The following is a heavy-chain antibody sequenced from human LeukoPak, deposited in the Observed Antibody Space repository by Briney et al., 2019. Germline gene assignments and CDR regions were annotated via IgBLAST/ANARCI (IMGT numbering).Heavy chain of an antibody. J-gene: IGHJ3*01. D-gene: IGHD6-13*01. CDR1: GFTFSSYG. CDR2: ISGSGGST. V-gene: IGHV3-23*01. Sequence: GGTLRLSCAASGFTFSSYGMSWVRQAPGKGLEWVSAISGSGGSTYYADSVKGRFTISRDNSKNTLYLQMNSLRAEDTAVYYCAVTGYSSRSPNVWGQATMVTVSS. CDR3: AVTGYSSRSPNV.